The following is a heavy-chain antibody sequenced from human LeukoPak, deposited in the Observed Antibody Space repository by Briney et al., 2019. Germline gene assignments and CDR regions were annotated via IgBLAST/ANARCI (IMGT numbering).Heavy chain of an antibody. CDR3: ARLGPGDIVVVPAATYYFDY. J-gene: IGHJ4*02. Sequence: PSETLSLTCTVSGGSISSGGYYWSWIRQHPGKGLEWIGYIYYSGSTNYNPSLKSRVTISVDTSKNQFSLKLSSVTAADTAVYYCARLGPGDIVVVPAATYYFDYWGQGTLVTVSS. V-gene: IGHV4-31*03. CDR1: GGSISSGGYY. D-gene: IGHD2-2*01. CDR2: IYYSGST.